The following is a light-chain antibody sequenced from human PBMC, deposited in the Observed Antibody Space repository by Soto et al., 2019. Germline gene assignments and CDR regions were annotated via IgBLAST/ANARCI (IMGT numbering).Light chain of an antibody. J-gene: IGKJ1*01. V-gene: IGKV3-11*01. Sequence: EIVLTQSPATLSLSPGDRATLSCRASQTISGFIAWSQHRPGQAPRLLIYAVSFRATGIPARFSGSGSGADFTHTTSSLEPEDSAVYYCQQRDNWPPTWTFGQGTKVEIK. CDR3: QQRDNWPPTWT. CDR2: AVS. CDR1: QTISGF.